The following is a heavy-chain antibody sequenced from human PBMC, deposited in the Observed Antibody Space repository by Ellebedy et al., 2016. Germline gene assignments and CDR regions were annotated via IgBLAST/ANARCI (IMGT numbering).Heavy chain of an antibody. CDR2: IRQDGSQK. J-gene: IGHJ3*02. CDR3: TRDSSPSFGSTYYDALDI. CDR1: EFTFNTYW. D-gene: IGHD3-16*01. Sequence: GESLKISXVASEFTFNTYWMMWVRLAPGQGLEWVANIRQDGSQKNYMDSVKGRFTISRDNAKNSLYLQMNSLRAEDTAVYYCTRDSSPSFGSTYYDALDIWGQGTMVTVSS. V-gene: IGHV3-7*04.